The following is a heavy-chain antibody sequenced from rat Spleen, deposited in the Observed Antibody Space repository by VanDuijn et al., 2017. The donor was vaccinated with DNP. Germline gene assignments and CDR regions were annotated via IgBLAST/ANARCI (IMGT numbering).Heavy chain of an antibody. Sequence: EVQLVESGGGLVQPGRSLKLSCAASGFTFSNYGMHWIRQAPTKGLEWVASISPSGGSTYYRDSVKGRFTISRDNAKSTLYLQVNSLRSEDTATYYCKSNPHIRSAATFDYWGQGVMVTVSS. J-gene: IGHJ2*01. D-gene: IGHD3-8*01. V-gene: IGHV5-19*01. CDR1: GFTFSNYG. CDR3: KSNPHIRSAATFDY. CDR2: ISPSGGST.